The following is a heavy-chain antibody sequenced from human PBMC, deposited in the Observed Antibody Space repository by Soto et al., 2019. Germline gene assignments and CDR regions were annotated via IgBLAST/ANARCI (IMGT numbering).Heavy chain of an antibody. V-gene: IGHV1-18*01. J-gene: IGHJ3*02. CDR2: ISAYNGNT. Sequence: ASVKVSCKASGYTFTSYGISWVRQAPGQRLEWMGWISAYNGNTNYAQKLQGRVTMTTDTSTSTAYMELRSLRSDDTAVYYCARSKARVATIFKATTMEAFYICAQGTMVPVSS. CDR3: ARSKARVATIFKATTMEAFYI. CDR1: GYTFTSYG. D-gene: IGHD5-12*01.